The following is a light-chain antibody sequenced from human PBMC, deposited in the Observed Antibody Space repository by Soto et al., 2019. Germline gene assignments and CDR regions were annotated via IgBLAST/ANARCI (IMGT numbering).Light chain of an antibody. J-gene: IGKJ4*01. V-gene: IGKV1-27*01. CDR1: QGISNY. CDR2: AAS. Sequence: DIQMTQSPSSLSAFVGDRVTITCRASQGISNYLAWYQQKPGRVPTLLIYAASTLRSGVPSRFSGSGSGTDFTLTISSLQSEDFAVYYCQHYNNWPLTFGGGTKVDIK. CDR3: QHYNNWPLT.